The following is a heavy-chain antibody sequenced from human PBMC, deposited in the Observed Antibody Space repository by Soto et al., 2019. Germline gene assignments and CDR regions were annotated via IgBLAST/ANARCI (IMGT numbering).Heavy chain of an antibody. D-gene: IGHD3-10*01. Sequence: GASVKVSCKASGYTFTSYYMHWVRQAPGQGLERMGIINPSGGSTSYAQKFQGRVTMTRDTSTSTVYMELSSLRSEDTAVYYCARPEYYGSGSPRSPAYYYYYGMDVWGQGTTVTVSS. CDR2: INPSGGST. CDR3: ARPEYYGSGSPRSPAYYYYYGMDV. CDR1: GYTFTSYY. J-gene: IGHJ6*02. V-gene: IGHV1-46*01.